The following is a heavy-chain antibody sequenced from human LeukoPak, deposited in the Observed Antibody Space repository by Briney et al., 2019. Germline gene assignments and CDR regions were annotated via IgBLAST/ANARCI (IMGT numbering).Heavy chain of an antibody. J-gene: IGHJ3*02. D-gene: IGHD3-16*02. CDR2: IKQDGSER. V-gene: IGHV3-7*01. Sequence: GGSLRLSCAASGFTFSSYWMSWVRQTPGKGLEGVAYIKQDGSERYYVDSVKGRFTISRDNAKNSLYLQMNCLRAEDSVVYYCARDIEALDIWGQGTMVSVSS. CDR3: ARDIEALDI. CDR1: GFTFSSYW.